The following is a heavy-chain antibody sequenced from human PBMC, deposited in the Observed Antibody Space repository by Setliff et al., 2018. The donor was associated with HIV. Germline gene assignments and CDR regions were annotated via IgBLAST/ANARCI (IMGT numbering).Heavy chain of an antibody. CDR1: GGTFSSYT. D-gene: IGHD3-22*01. CDR3: ARQAHPRGYYGSAGLFDY. J-gene: IGHJ4*02. CDR2: IVPIFGTV. Sequence: ASVKVSCKPSGGTFSSYTMTWVRLAPGQGLEWMGGIVPIFGTVNYAQKFQGRLTMTADESTSTAYMELSSLRSEDTAVYYCARQAHPRGYYGSAGLFDYWGQGTPVTVSS. V-gene: IGHV1-69*13.